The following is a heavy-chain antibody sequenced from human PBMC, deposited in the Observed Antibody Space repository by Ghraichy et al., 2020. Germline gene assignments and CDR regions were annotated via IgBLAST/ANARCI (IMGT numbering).Heavy chain of an antibody. D-gene: IGHD3-9*01. CDR3: ARGQLRYFDWPLSPMDV. Sequence: SETLSLTCTVSGGSISSSSYYWGWIRQPPGKALEWIGSIYYSGSTYYNPSLKSRVTISVDTSKNQFSLKLSSVTAADTAVYYCARGQLRYFDWPLSPMDVWGQGTTVTVSS. CDR1: GGSISSSSYY. V-gene: IGHV4-39*07. CDR2: IYYSGST. J-gene: IGHJ6*02.